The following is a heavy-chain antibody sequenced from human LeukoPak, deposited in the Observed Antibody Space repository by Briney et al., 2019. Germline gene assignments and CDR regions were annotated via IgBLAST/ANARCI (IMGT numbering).Heavy chain of an antibody. Sequence: PGGSLRLSCAASGLTFSSYSMNWVRQAPGKGLEWVSYISSSSSTIYYADSVKGRFTISRDNAKNSLYLQMNSLRAEDTAVYYCASDRLTSIEGGGYYFDYSGQGTLVTVSS. J-gene: IGHJ4*02. CDR1: GLTFSSYS. V-gene: IGHV3-48*01. D-gene: IGHD2-21*02. CDR2: ISSSSSTI. CDR3: ASDRLTSIEGGGYYFDY.